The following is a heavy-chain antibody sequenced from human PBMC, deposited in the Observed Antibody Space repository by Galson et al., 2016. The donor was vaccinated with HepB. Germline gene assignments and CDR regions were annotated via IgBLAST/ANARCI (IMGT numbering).Heavy chain of an antibody. D-gene: IGHD4-23*01. CDR3: AGAVNGGFRWGV. CDR2: MHVADSHT. Sequence: QSGAEVKKPGESLKISCKGSGYNFATYWIGWVRQMPGKGLEWMAIMHVADSHTKYSPSFQGQVSISADKSISTAYMRWSSLQASDPAIYYCAGAVNGGFRWGVWGQGTTVTVSS. V-gene: IGHV5-51*01. J-gene: IGHJ6*02. CDR1: GYNFATYW.